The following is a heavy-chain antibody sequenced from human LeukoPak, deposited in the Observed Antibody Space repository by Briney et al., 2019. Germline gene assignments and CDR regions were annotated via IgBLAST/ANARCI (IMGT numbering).Heavy chain of an antibody. CDR2: INPNSGGT. V-gene: IGHV1-2*02. CDR3: ASDSLPATVVTPGLMDY. D-gene: IGHD4-23*01. J-gene: IGHJ4*02. CDR1: GYTFTGYY. Sequence: VASVKVSCKASGYTFTGYYMHWVRQAPGQGLEWMGWINPNSGGTNYAQKFQGRVTMTRDTSISTAYMELSRPRSDDTAVYYCASDSLPATVVTPGLMDYWGQGTLVTVSS.